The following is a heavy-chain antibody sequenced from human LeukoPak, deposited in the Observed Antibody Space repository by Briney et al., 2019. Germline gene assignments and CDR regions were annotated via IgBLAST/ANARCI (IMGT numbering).Heavy chain of an antibody. V-gene: IGHV4-39*01. D-gene: IGHD6-13*01. CDR2: IYYSGST. CDR1: GGSISTGSYY. J-gene: IGHJ5*02. CDR3: AIHWFQGTWYWFDP. Sequence: SETLSLTCTVAGGSISTGSYYWGWIRQPPGEGLEWIGSIYYSGSTYYNPSLKSRVTISVDTSKIQFSMHQGSVTAADRAVYYSAIHWFQGTWYWFDPWGQGTLVTVSS.